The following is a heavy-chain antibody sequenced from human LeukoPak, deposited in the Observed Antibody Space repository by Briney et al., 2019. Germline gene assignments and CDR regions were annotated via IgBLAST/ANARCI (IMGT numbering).Heavy chain of an antibody. J-gene: IGHJ4*02. Sequence: PGGSLRLACAASGFTFSSYGMHWVRQAPGKGLEWVAVIWYDGSNKYYADSVKGRFTISRDNSKNTLYLQMNSLRAEDTAVYYCARERTPAQYYYDSSGYYFCYWGQGTLVTVSS. V-gene: IGHV3-33*01. CDR1: GFTFSSYG. D-gene: IGHD3-22*01. CDR3: ARERTPAQYYYDSSGYYFCY. CDR2: IWYDGSNK.